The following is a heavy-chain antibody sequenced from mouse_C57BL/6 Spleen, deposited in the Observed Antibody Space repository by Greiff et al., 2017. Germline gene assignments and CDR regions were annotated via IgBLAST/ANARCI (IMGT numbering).Heavy chain of an antibody. J-gene: IGHJ3*01. CDR2: IDPEDGDT. CDR3: TFSYYGQVLFAY. D-gene: IGHD1-1*01. CDR1: GFNIKDYY. Sequence: EVQVVESGAELVRPGASVKLSCTASGFNIKDYYMHWVKQRPEQGLEWIGRIDPEDGDTEYAPKFKGKATLTADTSSNTAYLQLSSLTSEDTAVYYCTFSYYGQVLFAYWGQGTLVTVSA. V-gene: IGHV14-1*01.